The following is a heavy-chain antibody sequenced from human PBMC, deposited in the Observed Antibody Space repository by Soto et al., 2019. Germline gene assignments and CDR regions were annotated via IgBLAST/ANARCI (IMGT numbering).Heavy chain of an antibody. CDR3: ARHSLIVNLPDY. Sequence: QLQLQASGPGLVKPSETLSLTCTVSGGSISSSRYHWGWIRQSPGKGLEWIGSISNSGSTYYNPSLRSRVTLSLDASKNQFSLGLSSVTAADTAVFYCARHSLIVNLPDYWGQGTLVTVSS. CDR1: GGSISSSRYH. D-gene: IGHD3-16*01. V-gene: IGHV4-39*01. CDR2: ISNSGST. J-gene: IGHJ4*02.